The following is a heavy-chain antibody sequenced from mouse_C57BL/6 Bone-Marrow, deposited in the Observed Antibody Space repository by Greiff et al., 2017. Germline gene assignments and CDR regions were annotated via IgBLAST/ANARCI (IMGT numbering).Heavy chain of an antibody. CDR2: IDPSDSYT. CDR1: GYTFTSYW. V-gene: IGHV1-69*01. CDR3: AREITTVGFAY. J-gene: IGHJ3*01. Sequence: QVQLQQPGAELVMPGASVKLSCKASGYTFTSYWMHWVKQRPGQGLEWIREIDPSDSYTNYNQKFKGKSTLTVDKSSSTAYMQLSSLTSEDSAVYYCAREITTVGFAYWGQGTLVTVSA. D-gene: IGHD1-1*01.